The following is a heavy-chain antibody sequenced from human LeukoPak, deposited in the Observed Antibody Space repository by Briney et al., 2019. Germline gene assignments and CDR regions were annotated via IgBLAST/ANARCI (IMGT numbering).Heavy chain of an antibody. Sequence: PGRSLRLSCAASGFTFSSYAMHWVRQAPGKGLEWVAVISYDGSNKYYADSVKGRFTISRDNSKNTLYLQMNSLRAEDTAVYYCARGPEYSYGYAGYWGQGTLVTVSS. D-gene: IGHD5-18*01. V-gene: IGHV3-30*04. J-gene: IGHJ4*02. CDR3: ARGPEYSYGYAGY. CDR2: ISYDGSNK. CDR1: GFTFSSYA.